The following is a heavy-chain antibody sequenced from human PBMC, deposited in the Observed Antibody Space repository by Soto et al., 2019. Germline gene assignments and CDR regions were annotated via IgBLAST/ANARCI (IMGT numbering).Heavy chain of an antibody. J-gene: IGHJ4*02. CDR1: GYTFTNYP. CDR3: ARSNYFDY. V-gene: IGHV1-3*01. CDR2: IDAGNGNT. Sequence: QVQLMQSGAEVKRPGASMKISCKTSGYTFTNYPIHWVRQAPGQTLEWMGWIDAGNGNTKYSQSFQDRVTFTRDTSANTAYMELSSLRSEDTAVYYCARSNYFDYWGQGTLVTVSS.